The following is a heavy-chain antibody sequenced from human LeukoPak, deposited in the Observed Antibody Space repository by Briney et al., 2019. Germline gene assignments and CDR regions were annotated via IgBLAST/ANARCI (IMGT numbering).Heavy chain of an antibody. D-gene: IGHD4-11*01. J-gene: IGHJ2*01. CDR3: ARTLSNYYWYFDL. CDR1: GFTFSSYA. V-gene: IGHV3-30-3*01. CDR2: ISYDGSNK. Sequence: GGPLRLPCAASGFTFSSYAMHWVRQAPGKGLEWVAVISYDGSNKYYADSVKGRFTISRDNSKNTLYLQMNSLRAEDTAVYYCARTLSNYYWYFDLWGRGTLVTVSS.